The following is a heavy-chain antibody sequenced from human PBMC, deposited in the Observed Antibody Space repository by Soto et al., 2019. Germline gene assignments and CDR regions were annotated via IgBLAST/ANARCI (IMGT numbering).Heavy chain of an antibody. CDR3: ARVVPGAEAWFGP. CDR2: ISAYNGNT. Sequence: ASVKVSCTTSDYTFTNYGISWVRQAPGQGLEWMAWISAYNGNTNYAQYLQGRVTVTTDTSTSTAYMELRSLRSDDTAVYYCARVVPGAEAWFGPWGQGTLVTVSS. CDR1: DYTFTNYG. D-gene: IGHD2-2*01. J-gene: IGHJ5*02. V-gene: IGHV1-18*01.